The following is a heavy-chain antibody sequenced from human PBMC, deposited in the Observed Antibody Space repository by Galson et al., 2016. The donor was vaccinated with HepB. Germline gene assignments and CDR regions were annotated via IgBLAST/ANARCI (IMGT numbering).Heavy chain of an antibody. CDR2: IYYTGST. CDR3: ASDVSSTSDY. D-gene: IGHD2-2*01. CDR1: GASTSNINW. V-gene: IGHV4-4*02. J-gene: IGHJ4*02. Sequence: SETLSLTCDVSGASTSNINWWTWIRQSPGRGMEWIGEIYYTGSTNYNLSLKGRVSISLDKSRKVLSLKVSSVTAADSAVYYCASDVSSTSDYWGQGTPVTVSS.